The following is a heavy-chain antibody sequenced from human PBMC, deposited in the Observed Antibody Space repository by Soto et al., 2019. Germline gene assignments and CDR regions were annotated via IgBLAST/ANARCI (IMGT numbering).Heavy chain of an antibody. Sequence: SGPYAVNPTQTLTLTCTFSWFSLSTSGVGVGWIRQPPGKALEWLALIYWDDDKRYSPSLKSRLTITKDTSKNQVVLTMTNMDPVDTATYYCAHRPPYSSSWAHWGQGILVTVSS. D-gene: IGHD6-13*01. CDR2: IYWDDDK. J-gene: IGHJ4*02. V-gene: IGHV2-5*02. CDR1: WFSLSTSGVG. CDR3: AHRPPYSSSWAH.